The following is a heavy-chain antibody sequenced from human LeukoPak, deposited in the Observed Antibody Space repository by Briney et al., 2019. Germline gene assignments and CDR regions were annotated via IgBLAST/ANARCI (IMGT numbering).Heavy chain of an antibody. CDR2: IYYSGST. V-gene: IGHV4-39*07. J-gene: IGHJ3*02. CDR1: GGSISSSSYY. Sequence: SETLSLTCTVSGGSISSSSYYWGWIRQPPGKGLEWIGSIYYSGSTYYNPSLKSRVTISVDTSKNQFSLKLSSVTAADTAVYYCARDPPWGDAFDIWGQGTMVTVSS. CDR3: ARDPPWGDAFDI. D-gene: IGHD3-16*01.